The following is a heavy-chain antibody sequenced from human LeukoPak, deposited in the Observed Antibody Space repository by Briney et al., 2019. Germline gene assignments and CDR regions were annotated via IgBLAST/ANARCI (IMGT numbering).Heavy chain of an antibody. V-gene: IGHV4-34*08. CDR2: INHSGST. J-gene: IGHJ4*02. CDR3: AMPSRYSSSSGFGY. CDR1: GFTFSSYN. D-gene: IGHD6-6*01. Sequence: GSLRLSCAASGFTFSSYNMNWVRQPPGKGLEWIGEINHSGSTNYNPSLKSRVTISVDTSKNQFSLKLSSVTAADTAVYYCAMPSRYSSSSGFGYWGQGTLVTVSS.